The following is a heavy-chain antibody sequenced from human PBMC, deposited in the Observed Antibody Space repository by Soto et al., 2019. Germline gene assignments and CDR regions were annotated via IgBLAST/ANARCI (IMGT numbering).Heavy chain of an antibody. V-gene: IGHV3-49*03. CDR3: TRGYSSGWYYDY. J-gene: IGHJ4*02. Sequence: PGESLKISCTASGFTFGDYAMSWFRQAPGKGLEWVGFIRSKAYGGTTEYAASVKGRFTISRDDSKSIAYLQMNSLKTEDTAVYYCTRGYSSGWYYDYWGQGTLVTVSS. CDR1: GFTFGDYA. D-gene: IGHD6-19*01. CDR2: IRSKAYGGTT.